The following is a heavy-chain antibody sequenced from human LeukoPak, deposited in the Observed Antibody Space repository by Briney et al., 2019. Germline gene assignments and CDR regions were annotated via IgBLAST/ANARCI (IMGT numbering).Heavy chain of an antibody. Sequence: ASVKVSCKASGYTFTSYGISWVRQAPGQGLEWRGWISAYNGNTNYAQKLQGRVTMTTDTSTSTAYMELRSLRSDDTAVYYCARGGGYCSSTSCYNWFDPWGQGTLVTVSS. CDR1: GYTFTSYG. V-gene: IGHV1-18*01. CDR3: ARGGGYCSSTSCYNWFDP. D-gene: IGHD2-2*01. J-gene: IGHJ5*02. CDR2: ISAYNGNT.